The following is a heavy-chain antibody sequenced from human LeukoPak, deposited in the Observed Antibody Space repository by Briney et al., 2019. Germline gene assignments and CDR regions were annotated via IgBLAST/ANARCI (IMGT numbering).Heavy chain of an antibody. V-gene: IGHV3-23*01. CDR1: GFIFSSYS. Sequence: GGSLRLSCAASGFIFSSYSMNWVRQAPGKGLEWVSAISGSTGNTYYADSVKGRFTISRDNSKNTVYLQMNSLRAEDTAVYYCAKDPPYYYDSSGYGGGAFDIWGQGTMVTVSS. D-gene: IGHD3-22*01. CDR2: ISGSTGNT. CDR3: AKDPPYYYDSSGYGGGAFDI. J-gene: IGHJ3*02.